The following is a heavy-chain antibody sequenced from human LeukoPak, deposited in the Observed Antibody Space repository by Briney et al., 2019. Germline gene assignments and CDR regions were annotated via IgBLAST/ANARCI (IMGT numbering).Heavy chain of an antibody. CDR3: VKRTVNYPFDF. CDR2: ISSTGDST. D-gene: IGHD1-7*01. J-gene: IGHJ4*02. V-gene: IGHV3-23*01. CDR1: GFIFTNYA. Sequence: GGSLRLSCAASGFIFTNYAMNWVRQPPGRGLQWVSGISSTGDSTYYADSVKGRFTISRDNSENTLYLQMNSLRAEDTAVYYCVKRTVNYPFDFWGQGTLLTVSS.